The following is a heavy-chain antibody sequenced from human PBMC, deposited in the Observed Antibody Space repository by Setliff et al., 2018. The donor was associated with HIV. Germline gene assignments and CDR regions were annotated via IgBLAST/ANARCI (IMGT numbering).Heavy chain of an antibody. D-gene: IGHD6-25*01. J-gene: IGHJ4*02. CDR1: GGSISSDDHY. Sequence: PSETLSLTCTVSGGSISSDDHYWSWIRQPPGKGLEWIGYIYHTGATYYKSSLESRLTISVDTSKNQYSLKLNSVTAADTAVYFCARMSISASVYFDYWGQGSQVTVSS. V-gene: IGHV4-30-4*01. CDR2: IYHTGAT. CDR3: ARMSISASVYFDY.